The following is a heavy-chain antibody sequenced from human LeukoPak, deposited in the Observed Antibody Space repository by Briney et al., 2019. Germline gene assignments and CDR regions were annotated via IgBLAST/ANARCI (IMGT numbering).Heavy chain of an antibody. V-gene: IGHV1-69*05. J-gene: IGHJ4*02. CDR1: GGTFSSYA. CDR2: IIPIFGTA. Sequence: WAPVKVSCKASGGTFSSYAISWVRQAPGQGLEWMGGIIPIFGTANYAQKFQGRVTITTDESTSTAYMELSSLRSEDTAVYYCARDAHSYYYDSSGIFDYWGQGTLVTVSS. CDR3: ARDAHSYYYDSSGIFDY. D-gene: IGHD3-22*01.